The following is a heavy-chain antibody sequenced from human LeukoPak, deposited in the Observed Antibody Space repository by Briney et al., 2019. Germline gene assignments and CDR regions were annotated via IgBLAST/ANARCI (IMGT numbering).Heavy chain of an antibody. Sequence: GGSLRLSCAASGFTFSSYEMNWVRQAPGKGLEWVSYISSSCSTIYYADSVKGRFTISRDNAKNSLYLKMNSLRAEDTAVYYCASSSGSYYEEFYGMDVWGQGTTVTVSS. V-gene: IGHV3-48*03. J-gene: IGHJ6*02. CDR1: GFTFSSYE. CDR2: ISSSCSTI. D-gene: IGHD3-10*01. CDR3: ASSSGSYYEEFYGMDV.